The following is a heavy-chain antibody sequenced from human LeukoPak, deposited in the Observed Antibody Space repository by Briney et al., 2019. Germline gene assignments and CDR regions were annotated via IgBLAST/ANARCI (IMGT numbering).Heavy chain of an antibody. J-gene: IGHJ4*02. CDR3: AKDDNELRYFDWLPGFDY. CDR2: ISGSGGST. Sequence: GGSLRLSCAASGFTFSSYAMSWVRQAPGKGLEWVSAISGSGGSTYYADSVKGRFTISRVNSKNTLYLQMNSLRAEDTAVYYCAKDDNELRYFDWLPGFDYWGQGTLVTVSS. CDR1: GFTFSSYA. V-gene: IGHV3-23*01. D-gene: IGHD3-9*01.